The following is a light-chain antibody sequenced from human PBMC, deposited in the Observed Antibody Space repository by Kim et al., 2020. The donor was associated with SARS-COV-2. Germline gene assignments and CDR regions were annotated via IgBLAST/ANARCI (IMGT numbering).Light chain of an antibody. J-gene: IGKJ2*01. CDR1: QNIGGY. V-gene: IGKV1-39*01. CDR3: QQSWSTPHT. Sequence: DIQMTQSPSTLSASVGDRVTITCRASQNIGGYLNWYQQKPAKAPKLLIYSASTFPSGVPSRFRGSGSGTEFTLTISSLQPEDFATYYSQQSWSTPHTFGQGTKVDI. CDR2: SAS.